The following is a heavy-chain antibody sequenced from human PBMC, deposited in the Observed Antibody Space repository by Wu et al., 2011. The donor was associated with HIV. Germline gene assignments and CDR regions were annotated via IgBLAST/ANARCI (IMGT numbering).Heavy chain of an antibody. V-gene: IGHV1-69*14. CDR1: GGTFSNFG. J-gene: IGHJ6*02. D-gene: IGHD3-22*01. Sequence: QVQAGRSLGLRWKKPGSSVKVSCKASGGTFSNFGISWVRQAPGQGLEWMGRIIPMFGTANYAQKFQGRVTIIADKSTTTAYMELSSLRSEDTAVYYCARDPFSPLGDSSGYYYDGMDVWGQGTTVTVSS. CDR3: ARDPFSPLGDSSGYYYDGMDV. CDR2: IIPMFGTA.